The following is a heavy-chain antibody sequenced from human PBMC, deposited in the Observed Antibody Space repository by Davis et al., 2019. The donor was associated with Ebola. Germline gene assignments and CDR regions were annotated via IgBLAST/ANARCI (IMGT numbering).Heavy chain of an antibody. CDR2: IYYSGST. V-gene: IGHV4-59*08. D-gene: IGHD5-18*01. Sequence: PSETLSLTCTVSGGSISSYYWSWIRQPPGEGLEWIGYIYYSGSTNYNPSLKSRVTISVDTSKNQFSLKLSSVTAADTAVYYCARTQVNTAMDYYYGMDVWGQGTTVTVSS. CDR3: ARTQVNTAMDYYYGMDV. CDR1: GGSISSYY. J-gene: IGHJ6*02.